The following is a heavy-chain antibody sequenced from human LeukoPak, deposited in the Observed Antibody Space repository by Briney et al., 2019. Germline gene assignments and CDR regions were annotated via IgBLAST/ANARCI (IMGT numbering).Heavy chain of an antibody. CDR1: GGSISSYF. CDR3: ARFSTTSRTLDY. D-gene: IGHD2-2*01. CDR2: IYSSGST. J-gene: IGHJ4*02. V-gene: IGHV4-4*07. Sequence: SETLSLTCTVSGGSISSYFWTWIRQPAGQGLEWIGRIYSSGSTNYNPSLKSRVTMSIDTSKNQFSLSLSSVTAADTAVYFCARFSTTSRTLDYWGQGTLVTVSS.